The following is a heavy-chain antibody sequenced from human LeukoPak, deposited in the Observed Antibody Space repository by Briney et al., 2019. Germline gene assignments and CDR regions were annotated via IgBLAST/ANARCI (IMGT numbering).Heavy chain of an antibody. CDR1: GFTFSSYA. Sequence: PGRSLRLSCAASGFTFSSYAMHWVRQAPGKGLEWVAVISYDGSNKYYADSVKGRFTISRDNSKNTLYLQMNSLRAEDTAVCYCARDRPIVVVVAATGEFDYWGQGTLVTVSS. CDR2: ISYDGSNK. V-gene: IGHV3-30*04. J-gene: IGHJ4*02. CDR3: ARDRPIVVVVAATGEFDY. D-gene: IGHD2-15*01.